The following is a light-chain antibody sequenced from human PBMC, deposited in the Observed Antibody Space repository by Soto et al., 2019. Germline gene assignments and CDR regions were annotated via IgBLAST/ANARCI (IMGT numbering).Light chain of an antibody. CDR1: QSVNTY. CDR3: QQTYSIPT. CDR2: APS. J-gene: IGKJ1*01. Sequence: DIQMTQSPTSLSASVGDRVTITCRASQSVNTYLNWYQQRPGKAPKLLIYAPSSLQSGVPSRFGGSGSGTDFTLAISSLQPEDFATYYCQQTYSIPTFGQGTKVDI. V-gene: IGKV1-39*01.